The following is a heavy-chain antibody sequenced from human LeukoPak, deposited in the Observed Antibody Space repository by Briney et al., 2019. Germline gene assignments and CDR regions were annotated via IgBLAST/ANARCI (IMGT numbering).Heavy chain of an antibody. CDR1: GYTFTSYA. J-gene: IGHJ4*02. CDR3: ARAAVAGMGDY. D-gene: IGHD6-19*01. Sequence: GASVKVSCKASGYTFTSYAMHWVRQAPGQRLEWMGWINAGNGNTKYSQEFQGRVTITRDTSASTAYMELSSLRSDDTAVYYCARAAVAGMGDYWGQGTLVTVSS. V-gene: IGHV1-3*01. CDR2: INAGNGNT.